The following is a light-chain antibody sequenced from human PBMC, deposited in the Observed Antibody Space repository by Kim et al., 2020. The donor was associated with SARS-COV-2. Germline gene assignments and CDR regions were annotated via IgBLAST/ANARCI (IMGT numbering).Light chain of an antibody. J-gene: IGLJ1*01. V-gene: IGLV2-14*03. Sequence: GQSITISCTGTSSDGGGYNYVSWYQQHPGKAPKILIYDVSERPSGVSNRFSGSKSGNTASLTISGLQADDEADYYCSSYTSSLTNVFGTGTTVTVL. CDR2: DVS. CDR3: SSYTSSLTNV. CDR1: SSDGGGYNY.